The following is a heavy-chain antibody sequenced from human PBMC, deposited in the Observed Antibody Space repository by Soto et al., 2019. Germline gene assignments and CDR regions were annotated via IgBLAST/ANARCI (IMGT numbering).Heavy chain of an antibody. CDR3: ARDGSGYSSSWYYYYYGMDV. J-gene: IGHJ6*04. V-gene: IGHV1-18*04. Sequence: QVQLVQSGAEVKKPGASVKVSCKASGYTFTSYGISWVRQAPGQGLEWMGWISAYNGNTNDAQKLQGRVTMTTYTSTSTAYMELRSLRSDDTAVYYCARDGSGYSSSWYYYYYGMDVWGKGTTVTVSS. D-gene: IGHD6-13*01. CDR2: ISAYNGNT. CDR1: GYTFTSYG.